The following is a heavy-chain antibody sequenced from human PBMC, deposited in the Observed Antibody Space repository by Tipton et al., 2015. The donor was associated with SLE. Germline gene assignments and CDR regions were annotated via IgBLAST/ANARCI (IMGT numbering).Heavy chain of an antibody. D-gene: IGHD3-22*01. CDR3: AREGMSAAVNPLDY. V-gene: IGHV1-69*05. Sequence: QLVQSGAEVKKPGSSVKVSCKTSGSSFNTYTLNWVRQAPGQGLEWVGGITPVFQTPNYAPKFQGRVSITTDESTSTVFLELTSLRSDDTAVYFCAREGMSAAVNPLDYWGQGTLLTVSS. CDR1: GSSFNTYT. J-gene: IGHJ4*02. CDR2: ITPVFQTP.